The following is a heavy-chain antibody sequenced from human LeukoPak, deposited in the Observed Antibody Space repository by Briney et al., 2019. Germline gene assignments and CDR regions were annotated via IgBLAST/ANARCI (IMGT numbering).Heavy chain of an antibody. CDR2: ISSSGRTI. V-gene: IGHV3-48*03. Sequence: GSLRLSCAASGFTFSSYEMNWVRQAPGKGLEWVSYISSSGRTIYYADSVKGRFTISRDNAKSSLYLQMNSLRAEETAVYYCARVAWDLQYTGAFDIWGQGTMVTVSS. J-gene: IGHJ3*02. CDR1: GFTFSSYE. CDR3: ARVAWDLQYTGAFDI. D-gene: IGHD1-26*01.